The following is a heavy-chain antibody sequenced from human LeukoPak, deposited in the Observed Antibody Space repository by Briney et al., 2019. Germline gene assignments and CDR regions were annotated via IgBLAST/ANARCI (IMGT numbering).Heavy chain of an antibody. Sequence: ASVKVSCKASGYTFTSSDINWVRQATGQGLEWMGWMNPNSGNTGYAQKFQGRATFTRNTSISTAYMELSSLRSEDTAVYFCARVVSGYYYYYYMDVWGKGTTVTVSS. V-gene: IGHV1-8*03. CDR3: ARVVSGYYYYYYMDV. D-gene: IGHD6-6*01. CDR1: GYTFTSSD. CDR2: MNPNSGNT. J-gene: IGHJ6*03.